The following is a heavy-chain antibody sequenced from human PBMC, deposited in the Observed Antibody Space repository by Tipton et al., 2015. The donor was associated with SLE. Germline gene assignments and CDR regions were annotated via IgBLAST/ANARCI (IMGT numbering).Heavy chain of an antibody. Sequence: LRLSCAVYGGSFSGYYWSWIRQHPGKGLEWIGYIYYSGSTYYNPSLKSRVTISVDTSKNQFSLKLSSVTAADTAVYYCARSDSSGYLLHYYYYYMDVWGKGTTVTVSS. CDR2: IYYSGST. CDR1: GGSFSGYY. D-gene: IGHD3-22*01. V-gene: IGHV4-31*11. J-gene: IGHJ6*03. CDR3: ARSDSSGYLLHYYYYYMDV.